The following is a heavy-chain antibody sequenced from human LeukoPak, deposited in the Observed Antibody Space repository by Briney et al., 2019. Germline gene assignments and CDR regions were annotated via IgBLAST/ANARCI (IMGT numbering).Heavy chain of an antibody. V-gene: IGHV3-21*01. CDR2: ISSSSSYI. J-gene: IGHJ3*02. CDR3: ARPIVGATIGAFDI. D-gene: IGHD1-26*01. Sequence: GGSLRLSCAASGFTFSSYSMNWVRQAPGKGLEWVSSISSSSSYIYYPAPVKGRFTISRDNAKHSLYLQMNSLRAEDTAVYYCARPIVGATIGAFDIWGQGTMVTVSS. CDR1: GFTFSSYS.